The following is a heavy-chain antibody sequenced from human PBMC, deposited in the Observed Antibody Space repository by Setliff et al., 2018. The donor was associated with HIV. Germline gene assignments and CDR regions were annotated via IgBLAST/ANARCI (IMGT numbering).Heavy chain of an antibody. CDR1: DYTFTTYW. V-gene: IGHV5-51*01. Sequence: PGESLKISCKAVDYTFTTYWIGWVRQMPGEGLEWMGIIYPDDSNIRYNPSCQSQVTISADKSITTAYLEIHNLKASDTATYYCAGRDGRSMNAFQIWGPGTMVTVSS. D-gene: IGHD6-13*01. CDR3: AGRDGRSMNAFQI. CDR2: IYPDDSNI. J-gene: IGHJ3*01.